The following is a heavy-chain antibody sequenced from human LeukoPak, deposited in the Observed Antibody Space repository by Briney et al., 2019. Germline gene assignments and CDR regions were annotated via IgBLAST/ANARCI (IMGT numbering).Heavy chain of an antibody. CDR1: GGSISSGSYY. V-gene: IGHV4-61*02. J-gene: IGHJ6*03. CDR3: ARDGYYDILTGYYYYYMDV. D-gene: IGHD3-9*01. CDR2: IYTSGST. Sequence: SQTLSLTCTVSGGSISSGSYYWSWIRQPAGKGLEWIGRIYTSGSTNYNPSHKSRVTISVDTSKNQFSLKLSSVTAADTAVYYCARDGYYDILTGYYYYYMDVWGKGTTVTVSS.